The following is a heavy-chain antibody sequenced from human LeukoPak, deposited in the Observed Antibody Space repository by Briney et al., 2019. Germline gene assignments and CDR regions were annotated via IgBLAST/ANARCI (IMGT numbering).Heavy chain of an antibody. J-gene: IGHJ4*02. V-gene: IGHV4-59*01. CDR2: IYYSGST. CDR3: ARGGTMVH. Sequence: SETLSLTCTVSGGSISSYYWSWIRQPPGKGLEWIGYIYYSGSTNYNPSLKSRVTISVDTSKNQFSLKLSSVTAADTAVYYCARGGTMVHWGQGTLVTVSS. D-gene: IGHD3-10*01. CDR1: GGSISSYY.